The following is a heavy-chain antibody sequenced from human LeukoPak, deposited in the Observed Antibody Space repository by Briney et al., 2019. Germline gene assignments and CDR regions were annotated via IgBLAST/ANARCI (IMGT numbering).Heavy chain of an antibody. CDR3: ATEAGYYDSSAEPRI. V-gene: IGHV1-18*01. CDR2: ISAYNGNT. Sequence: GASVKVSCKASGYTFTSYGIRWVRQAPGQGLEWMGWISAYNGNTNYAQKLQGRVTMTTDTSTSTAYMELRSLRSDATAVYYCATEAGYYDSSAEPRIWGQGTMVTVSS. J-gene: IGHJ3*02. CDR1: GYTFTSYG. D-gene: IGHD3-22*01.